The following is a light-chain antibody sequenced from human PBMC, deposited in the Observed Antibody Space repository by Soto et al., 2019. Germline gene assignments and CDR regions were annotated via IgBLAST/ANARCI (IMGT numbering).Light chain of an antibody. Sequence: EIVVTQSPATLSVSPGERATLSCRASQSVSSNLAWYQHKPGQAPRLLIHGASTRATGVPGRFSGSGSGTAFTLTISSLQSEDSAVYYCQQYINWPPWTFGQGTKVEIK. CDR3: QQYINWPPWT. V-gene: IGKV3-15*01. CDR2: GAS. CDR1: QSVSSN. J-gene: IGKJ1*01.